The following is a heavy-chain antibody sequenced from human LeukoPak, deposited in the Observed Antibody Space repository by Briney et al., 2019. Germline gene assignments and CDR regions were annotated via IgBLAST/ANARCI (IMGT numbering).Heavy chain of an antibody. CDR3: ANNIVGALRGGAFDI. D-gene: IGHD1-26*01. CDR2: ISGRGGTT. J-gene: IGHJ3*02. Sequence: GGSLRLSCVASKFTFSSYALTWVRQAPGKGLEWVSAISGRGGTTYYADSVKGRFTISRDNFKNTLYLQMNSLRAEDTAVYYCANNIVGALRGGAFDIWGQGTMVTVSS. V-gene: IGHV3-23*01. CDR1: KFTFSSYA.